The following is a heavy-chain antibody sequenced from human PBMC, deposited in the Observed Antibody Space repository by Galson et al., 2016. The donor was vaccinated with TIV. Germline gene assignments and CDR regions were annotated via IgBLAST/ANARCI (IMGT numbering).Heavy chain of an antibody. Sequence: TLSLTCTVSGGSISSNGIFWSWIRQHPGKGLEWIGYIYHSGSTHYNPSLKSRVAMSVDTSKNQFSLTLTSVTAADTAVYYCARDQDSGAYFDSWGQGTLVTVSS. D-gene: IGHD2-15*01. CDR3: ARDQDSGAYFDS. CDR1: GGSISSNGIF. CDR2: IYHSGST. V-gene: IGHV4-31*03. J-gene: IGHJ4*02.